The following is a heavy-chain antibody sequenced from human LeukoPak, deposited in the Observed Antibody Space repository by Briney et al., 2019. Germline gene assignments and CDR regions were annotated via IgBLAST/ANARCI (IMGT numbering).Heavy chain of an antibody. V-gene: IGHV3-7*01. Sequence: GGSLRLSCAASGFTFSSYSMSWVRQAPGKGLEWVANIKQDGSEKYYVDSVKGRFTISRDNAKNSLYLQMNSLRAEDTAVYYCAKDSGFWGYFDYWGQGTLVAVSS. CDR1: GFTFSSYS. CDR3: AKDSGFWGYFDY. J-gene: IGHJ4*02. D-gene: IGHD7-27*01. CDR2: IKQDGSEK.